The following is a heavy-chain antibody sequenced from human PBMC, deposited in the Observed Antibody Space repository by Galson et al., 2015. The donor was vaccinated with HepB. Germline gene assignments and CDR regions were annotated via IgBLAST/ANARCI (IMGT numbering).Heavy chain of an antibody. Sequence: SLRLSCAASGFTVSSNYMSWVRQAPGKGLEWVSVIYSGGSTYYADSVKGRFTISRDNSKNTLYLQMNSLRAEDTAVYYCARDGDFWSGYTNDYWGQGTLVTVSS. V-gene: IGHV3-53*01. D-gene: IGHD3-3*01. CDR1: GFTVSSNY. CDR2: IYSGGST. CDR3: ARDGDFWSGYTNDY. J-gene: IGHJ4*02.